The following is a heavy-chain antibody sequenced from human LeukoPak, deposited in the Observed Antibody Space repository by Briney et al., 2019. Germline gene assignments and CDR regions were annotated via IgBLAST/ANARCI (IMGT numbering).Heavy chain of an antibody. CDR1: GFTFSGSA. J-gene: IGHJ4*02. Sequence: GGSLRLSCEASGFTFSGSAMHWVRQASGKGLEWLGHIKSKGNSHATAYAASLKGRFTISRDDSKNTAYLQSNNLEPEDTAMYYCARQSGAAIPFVYWGQGTLVTVSS. D-gene: IGHD2-2*02. CDR2: IKSKGNSHAT. CDR3: ARQSGAAIPFVY. V-gene: IGHV3-73*01.